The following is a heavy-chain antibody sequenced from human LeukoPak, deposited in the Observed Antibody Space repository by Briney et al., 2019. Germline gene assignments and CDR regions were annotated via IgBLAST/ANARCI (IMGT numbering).Heavy chain of an antibody. CDR1: GYTFTSYY. V-gene: IGHV1-46*01. Sequence: GASVRVSCKASGYTFTSYYMHWVRQAPGQGLEWMGIINPSGGSTSYAQKFQGRVTMTRDMSTSTVYVELSSLRSEDTAVYYCARSPHVLGPPHLCYMDVWGKGTTVTVSS. D-gene: IGHD3-16*01. CDR2: INPSGGST. CDR3: ARSPHVLGPPHLCYMDV. J-gene: IGHJ6*03.